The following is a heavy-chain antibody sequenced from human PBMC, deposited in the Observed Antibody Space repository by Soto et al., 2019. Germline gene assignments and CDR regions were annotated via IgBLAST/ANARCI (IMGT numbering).Heavy chain of an antibody. CDR2: VYYTGTT. D-gene: IGHD6-13*01. CDR1: GGSISSSSYY. CDR3: ARDLAAVPRAFDY. Sequence: LSLTCTVSGGSISSSSYYWGWIRQPPGKGLEWIGSVYYTGTTDYNPSLKSRVTISVDTSKTQFSLNLRSVTAADTAVYYCARDLAAVPRAFDYWGRGTLVTISS. V-gene: IGHV4-61*01. J-gene: IGHJ4*02.